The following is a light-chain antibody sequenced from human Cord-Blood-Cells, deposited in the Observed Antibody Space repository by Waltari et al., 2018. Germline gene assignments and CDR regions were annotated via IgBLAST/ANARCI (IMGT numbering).Light chain of an antibody. CDR3: SSYTSSSTLVV. CDR1: SSDVGGYNY. CDR2: DVS. V-gene: IGLV2-14*01. J-gene: IGLJ2*01. Sequence: QSALTQPASVSGSPGQPITISGTGTSSDVGGYNYVTWYQQHPGKAPKLMIYDVSNRPSGVSHRFSGSKSGNTASLTISGLQAADDADYYCSSYTSSSTLVVFGGVTKLTVL.